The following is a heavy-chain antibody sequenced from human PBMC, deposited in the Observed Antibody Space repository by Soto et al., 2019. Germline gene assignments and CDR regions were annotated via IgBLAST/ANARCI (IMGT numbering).Heavy chain of an antibody. CDR1: GFTFGDYA. D-gene: IGHD6-13*01. J-gene: IGHJ3*02. V-gene: IGHV3-49*03. CDR3: TRDKYGGDLLSWRDAFDI. Sequence: GGSLRLSCTASGFTFGDYAMSWFRQAPGKGLEWVGFIRSKAYGGTTEYAASVKGRFTISRDDSKSIAYLQMNSLKTEDTAVYYCTRDKYGGDLLSWRDAFDIWGQGTMVTVSS. CDR2: IRSKAYGGTT.